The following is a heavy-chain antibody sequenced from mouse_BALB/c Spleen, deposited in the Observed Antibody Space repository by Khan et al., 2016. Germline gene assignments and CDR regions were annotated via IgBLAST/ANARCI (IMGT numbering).Heavy chain of an antibody. CDR2: INPYNGDT. J-gene: IGHJ1*01. Sequence: VQLQQSGPELVKPGASVKISCKASGYSFTGYFMNWVMQSHGKSLEWIGRINPYNGDTFYNQKFKGKVTLTVEKSSSTAYMELRNLAPEDSAVDYCARGGDYVWYFDVWGAGTTVTVSS. V-gene: IGHV1-20*02. CDR3: ARGGDYVWYFDV. CDR1: GYSFTGYF. D-gene: IGHD2-13*01.